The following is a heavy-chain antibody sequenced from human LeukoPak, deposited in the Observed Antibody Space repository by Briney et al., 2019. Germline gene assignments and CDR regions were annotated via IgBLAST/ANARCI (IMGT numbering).Heavy chain of an antibody. CDR3: ARDSGSSPTFDY. CDR1: GGSISNSF. J-gene: IGHJ4*02. D-gene: IGHD1-26*01. Sequence: KPSETLSLTCTVSGGSISNSFWSWIRQPPGKRLEWIAYIYYTGKPKYNPSLKSRVTISVDTSKNQFSLRLSSVTAADTAVYYCARDSGSSPTFDYWGQGTLVTVSS. CDR2: IYYTGKP. V-gene: IGHV4-59*01.